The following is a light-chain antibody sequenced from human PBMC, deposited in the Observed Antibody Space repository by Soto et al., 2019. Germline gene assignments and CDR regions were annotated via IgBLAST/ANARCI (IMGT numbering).Light chain of an antibody. CDR3: QQYNSYSPPT. J-gene: IGKJ2*01. CDR1: QRISSW. Sequence: DIQMTQSPSTLSASVGDRVTITCRASQRISSWLAWYQQKPGKDPKLLIYDASSLESGVPSRFSGSGSGTEFTLTISSLQPDDFATYYCQQYNSYSPPTFGQGTKLEIK. V-gene: IGKV1-5*01. CDR2: DAS.